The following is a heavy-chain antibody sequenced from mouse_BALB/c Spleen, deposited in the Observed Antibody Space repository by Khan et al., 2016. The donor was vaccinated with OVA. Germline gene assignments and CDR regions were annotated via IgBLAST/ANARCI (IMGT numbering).Heavy chain of an antibody. Sequence: VQLKESGPELVKPGASVKISCKASGYSFTGYFMNCVMQSHGKSLEWIGRINPHIGETFYNQKFKGKATLTVDESSSTAHMELRSLASEDSAVYYCTRIYRSDFDYWGQGTTLTVSS. D-gene: IGHD1-1*01. CDR1: GYSFTGYF. V-gene: IGHV1-20*02. CDR2: INPHIGET. J-gene: IGHJ2*01. CDR3: TRIYRSDFDY.